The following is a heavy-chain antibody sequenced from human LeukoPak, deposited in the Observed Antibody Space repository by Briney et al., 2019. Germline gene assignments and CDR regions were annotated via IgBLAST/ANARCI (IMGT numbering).Heavy chain of an antibody. V-gene: IGHV4-59*01. J-gene: IGHJ4*02. Sequence: SETLSLTCTVSGGSISSYYWIWVRQPPGKGLEWIGYIYGSGSTNYNPSLKSRVSISVDTSKNQFSLKVNSVTAADTAVYYCARVSGSGGYPYYYFDYWGQGTLVTVSS. CDR2: IYGSGST. CDR3: ARVSGSGGYPYYYFDY. CDR1: GGSISSYY. D-gene: IGHD3-10*01.